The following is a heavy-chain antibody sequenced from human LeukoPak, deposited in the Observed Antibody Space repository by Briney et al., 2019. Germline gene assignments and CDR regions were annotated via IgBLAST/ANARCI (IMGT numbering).Heavy chain of an antibody. J-gene: IGHJ4*02. CDR3: AKMGSSWDFDY. V-gene: IGHV4-4*02. CDR1: GGSISRSDW. CDR2: VDHSGST. Sequence: PSETLSLTCDVSGGSISRSDWWSWVRPPPGKGLEWIGEVDHSGSTNYKPSLSSRVTISVDKSKNQFSLKLTSVTVADTAVYYCAKMGSSWDFDYWGQGTLVSVSS. D-gene: IGHD6-13*01.